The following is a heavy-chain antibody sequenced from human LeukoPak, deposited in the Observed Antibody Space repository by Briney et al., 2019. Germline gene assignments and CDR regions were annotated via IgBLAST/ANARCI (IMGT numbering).Heavy chain of an antibody. V-gene: IGHV3-30*18. CDR3: AKGVVVVAATPFDY. Sequence: GGSLRLSCAASGFTFSSYSMNWVRQAPGKGLEWVAVISYDGSNKYYADSVKGRFTISRDNSKNTLYLQVNSLRAEDTAVYYCAKGVVVVAATPFDYWGQGTLVTVSS. CDR1: GFTFSSYS. D-gene: IGHD2-15*01. J-gene: IGHJ4*02. CDR2: ISYDGSNK.